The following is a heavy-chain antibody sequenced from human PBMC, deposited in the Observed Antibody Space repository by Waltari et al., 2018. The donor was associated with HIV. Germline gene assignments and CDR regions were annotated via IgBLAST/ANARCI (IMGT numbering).Heavy chain of an antibody. D-gene: IGHD1-26*01. CDR1: GGSISSSSYY. V-gene: IGHV4-39*01. CDR2: IYYSGGT. J-gene: IGHJ4*02. Sequence: QLQLQESGPGLVKPSETLSLTCTVSGGSISSSSYYWGWIRQPPGKGRECIGSIYYSGGTYDNLVLTSRVTISVDTSKDHFSLKLSSLTAADTAVYYCASQQWELYGYYFDYWGQGTLVTVSS. CDR3: ASQQWELYGYYFDY.